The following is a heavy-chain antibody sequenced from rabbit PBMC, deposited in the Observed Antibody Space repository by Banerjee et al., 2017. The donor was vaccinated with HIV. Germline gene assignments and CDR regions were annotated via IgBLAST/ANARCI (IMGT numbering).Heavy chain of an antibody. J-gene: IGHJ3*01. V-gene: IGHV1S40*01. Sequence: QSLEESGGDLVKPGASLTLTCTASGFSFSSSYYMCWVRQAPGKGLEWGACIGAGSSGSTYYASWAKGRFTISKTSSTAVTLQMTSLTAADTATYFCARGPYSVQLDLWGQGTLVTVS. CDR1: GFSFSSSYY. CDR2: IGAGSSGST. CDR3: ARGPYSVQLDL. D-gene: IGHD4-1*01.